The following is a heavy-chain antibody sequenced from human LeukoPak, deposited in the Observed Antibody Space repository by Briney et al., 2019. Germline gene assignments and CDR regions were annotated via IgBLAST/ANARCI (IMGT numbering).Heavy chain of an antibody. CDR1: GFTFSSYA. CDR3: AKPRSGWYIFDY. J-gene: IGHJ4*02. D-gene: IGHD6-19*01. V-gene: IGHV3-23*01. Sequence: PGGSLRLSCAASGFTFSSYAMNWVRQAPGKGLEWVSIISGSGDSIYYADSAKGRFTISRDNSKNTLYLQMNSLRAEDTAIYYCAKPRSGWYIFDYWGQGTLVTVSS. CDR2: ISGSGDSI.